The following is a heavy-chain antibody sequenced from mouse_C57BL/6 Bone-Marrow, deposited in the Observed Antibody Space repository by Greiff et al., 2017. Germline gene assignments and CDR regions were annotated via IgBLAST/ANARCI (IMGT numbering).Heavy chain of an antibody. D-gene: IGHD1-1*01. CDR3: AGIPTLLPFYYALDY. Sequence: VQGVESGPGLVQPSQSLSITCTVSGFSFTSYGVHWVRQSPGKGLEWLGVIWSGGGTDYNAAFISRLSLSQHNSKSQVLFKMNGLQADDTAIYDCAGIPTLLPFYYALDYWGQGTSVTVSS. J-gene: IGHJ4*01. CDR2: IWSGGGT. CDR1: GFSFTSYG. V-gene: IGHV2-2*01.